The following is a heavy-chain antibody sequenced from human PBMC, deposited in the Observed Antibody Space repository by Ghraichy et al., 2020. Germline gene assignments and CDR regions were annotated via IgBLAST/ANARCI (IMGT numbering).Heavy chain of an antibody. J-gene: IGHJ4*02. Sequence: SETLSLTCTVSGGSISSSSYYWGWIRQPPGKGLEWIGSIYYSGNTYYNQSLKSRVTISIDTSKNQFSLKLSSVTAADTAVYYCARLEGYYYDSGGFSYYWGQGALVTVSS. CDR3: ARLEGYYYDSGGFSYY. CDR2: IYYSGNT. V-gene: IGHV4-39*01. D-gene: IGHD3-22*01. CDR1: GGSISSSSYY.